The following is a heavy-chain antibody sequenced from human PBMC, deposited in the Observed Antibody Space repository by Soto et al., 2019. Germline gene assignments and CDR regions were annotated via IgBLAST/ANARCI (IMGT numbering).Heavy chain of an antibody. V-gene: IGHV4-59*01. CDR2: VYYSGGA. CDR1: GGSISGYY. J-gene: IGHJ6*02. CDR3: TRDGDGRMTTNPYYYYGMDV. D-gene: IGHD2-21*02. Sequence: SETLSLTCTVSGGSISGYYWSWIRQPPGKGLEWIGNVYYSGGAKYNPSVKRRVSISVDTSKNQFSLNLSSVTAADTAVYYCTRDGDGRMTTNPYYYYGMDVWGPGTTVTVSS.